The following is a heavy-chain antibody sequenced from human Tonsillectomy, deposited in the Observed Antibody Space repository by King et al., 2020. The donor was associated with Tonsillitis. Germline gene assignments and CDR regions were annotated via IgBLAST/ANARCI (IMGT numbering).Heavy chain of an antibody. D-gene: IGHD3-9*01. Sequence: QLVQSGAEVKKPGASVKVSCKASGYTFTDYYMHWVRQAPGQGLEWMGWINPNSGGTNYAQKFQGRVTMTRDTSISTAYMELSRLRSDDTAVYYCARVGYDILTCYSPTNYYYYGMDVWGQGTTVTVSS. CDR2: INPNSGGT. V-gene: IGHV1-2*02. J-gene: IGHJ6*02. CDR3: ARVGYDILTCYSPTNYYYYGMDV. CDR1: GYTFTDYY.